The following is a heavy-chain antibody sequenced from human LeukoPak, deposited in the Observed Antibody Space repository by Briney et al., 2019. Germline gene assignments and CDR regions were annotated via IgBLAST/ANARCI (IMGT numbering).Heavy chain of an antibody. D-gene: IGHD5-18*01. J-gene: IGHJ4*02. CDR3: ARVGVDTAMVTYYYFDY. V-gene: IGHV1-69*01. CDR1: GGTFTSYA. CDR2: IIPIFGTA. Sequence: SVKVSCKASGGTFTSYAISWVRQAPGQGLEWMGGIIPIFGTANYAQKFQGRVTITADESTSTAYMELSSLRSEDTAVYYCARVGVDTAMVTYYYFDYWGQGTLVTVSS.